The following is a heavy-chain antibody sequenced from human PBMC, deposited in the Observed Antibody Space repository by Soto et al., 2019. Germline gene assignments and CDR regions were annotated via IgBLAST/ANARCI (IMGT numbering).Heavy chain of an antibody. CDR3: AGAPLDYYHSSGYFDS. D-gene: IGHD3-22*01. CDR1: GFTFSSYE. V-gene: IGHV3-48*03. Sequence: PGGSLRLSCAASGFTFSSYEMNWVRQAPGKGLEWVSYISSSGSTISYADSVKGRFTISRDNAKNSLYLQMNSLRAEDTAVYYCAGAPLDYYHSSGYFDSWGQGTLVTVSS. J-gene: IGHJ4*02. CDR2: ISSSGSTI.